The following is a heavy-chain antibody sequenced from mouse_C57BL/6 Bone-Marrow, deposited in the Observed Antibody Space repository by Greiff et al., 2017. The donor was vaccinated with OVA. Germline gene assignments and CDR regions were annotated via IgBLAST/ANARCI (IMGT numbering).Heavy chain of an antibody. J-gene: IGHJ2*01. D-gene: IGHD2-4*01. V-gene: IGHV5-15*01. Sequence: EVKVVESGGGLVQPGGSLKLSCAASGFTFSDYGMAWVRQAPRKGPEWVAFISNLAYSIYYADTVTGRFTISRENAKNTLYLEMSSLRSEDTAMYYCARLDYDGRDYWGQGTTLTVSS. CDR3: ARLDYDGRDY. CDR1: GFTFSDYG. CDR2: ISNLAYSI.